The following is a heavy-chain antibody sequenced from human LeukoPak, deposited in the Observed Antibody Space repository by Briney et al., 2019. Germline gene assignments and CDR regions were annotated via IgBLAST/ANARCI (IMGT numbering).Heavy chain of an antibody. D-gene: IGHD2-2*01. CDR3: ARGLWVGPHCSSTSCYARRYGMDV. CDR1: GYTFTSYY. V-gene: IGHV1-46*01. Sequence: ASVKVSCKASGYTFTSYYMHWVRQAPGQGLEWMGIINPSGGSTSYAQKFQGRVTMTRDTSTSTVYMELSSLRSEDTAVYYCARGLWVGPHCSSTSCYARRYGMDVWGQGTTVTVSS. CDR2: INPSGGST. J-gene: IGHJ6*02.